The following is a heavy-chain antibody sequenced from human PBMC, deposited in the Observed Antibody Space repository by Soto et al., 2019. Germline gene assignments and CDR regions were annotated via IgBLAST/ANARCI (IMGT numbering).Heavy chain of an antibody. J-gene: IGHJ4*02. CDR1: GFTFSSYS. V-gene: IGHV3-48*01. D-gene: IGHD3-10*01. CDR3: ALSYYGSGTSFDY. CDR2: ISGSRSTI. Sequence: GSLSLSCAASGFTFSSYSMNWVRQAPGKGLEWVSYISGSRSTIYYADSVKGRFTISRDNAKNSLYLQMNSLRAEDTAVYYCALSYYGSGTSFDYWGQGTLVTVSS.